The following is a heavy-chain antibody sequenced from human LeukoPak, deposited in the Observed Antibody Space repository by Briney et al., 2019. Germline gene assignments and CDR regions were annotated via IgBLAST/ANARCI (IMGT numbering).Heavy chain of an antibody. D-gene: IGHD2-8*01. CDR1: GLTFSNYY. J-gene: IGHJ6*02. Sequence: AGSLTLSCPASGLTFSNYYMSWIRPAPGKGLEWVSYISSSGSTIYYADSVQGRFTISRDNATNELYLQMNSLRAEDAAVYYCARDNGGGRAAIPYPGYYGMDVWGQGTTVTASS. V-gene: IGHV3-11*01. CDR3: ARDNGGGRAAIPYPGYYGMDV. CDR2: ISSSGSTI.